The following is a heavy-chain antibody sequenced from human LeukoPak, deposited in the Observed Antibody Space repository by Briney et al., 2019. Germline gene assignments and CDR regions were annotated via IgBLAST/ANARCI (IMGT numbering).Heavy chain of an antibody. CDR1: GGSFSGYY. V-gene: IGHV4-34*01. CDR3: AAPYYDFWSGYPWNAFDI. Sequence: SETLSLTCAVYGGSFSGYYWSWIRQPPGKGLEWIGEINHSGSTNYNPSLKSRVTISVDTSKNQFSLKLSSVTAADTAVYYCAAPYYDFWSGYPWNAFDIWGQGTMVTVSS. CDR2: INHSGST. D-gene: IGHD3-3*01. J-gene: IGHJ3*02.